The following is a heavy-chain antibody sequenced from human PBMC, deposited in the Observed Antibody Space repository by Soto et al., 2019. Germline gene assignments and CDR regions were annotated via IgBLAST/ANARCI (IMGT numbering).Heavy chain of an antibody. CDR1: GGSFSGYY. V-gene: IGHV4-34*01. CDR3: ARGAAGRYFDWLPPLDS. J-gene: IGHJ4*02. D-gene: IGHD3-9*01. Sequence: VQLQRWGAGLLKPSETLSLTCAVYGGSFSGYYWNWFRQPPGKGLEWIGEINPSGSTNSNPSLKSRVAISVDTSKYQLSLKLSSVTAADTSVYYCARGAAGRYFDWLPPLDSWGQGTLVTVST. CDR2: INPSGST.